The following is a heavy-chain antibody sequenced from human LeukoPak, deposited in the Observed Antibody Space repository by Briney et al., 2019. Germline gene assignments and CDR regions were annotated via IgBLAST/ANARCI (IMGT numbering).Heavy chain of an antibody. CDR1: GFAFSNYA. D-gene: IGHD4-11*01. Sequence: GGSLRLSCTASGFAFSNYAMNWVRQAPGKGLEWVSSITSSSSNIYYADSVKGRFTIARDNARNSLYLQMNSLRAEDTAVYYCARSQDYQYYFDYWGQGTLVTVSS. CDR3: ARSQDYQYYFDY. V-gene: IGHV3-21*01. CDR2: ITSSSSNI. J-gene: IGHJ4*02.